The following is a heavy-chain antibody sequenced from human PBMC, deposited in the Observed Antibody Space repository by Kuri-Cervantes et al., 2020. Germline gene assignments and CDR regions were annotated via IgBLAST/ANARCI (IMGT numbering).Heavy chain of an antibody. CDR1: GGSFSGYY. CDR2: IYYSGST. J-gene: IGHJ6*02. Sequence: GSLRLSCAIYGGSFSGYYWTWIRQHPGKGLEWIGYIYYSGSTYYNPSLKSRVAISVDTSKNQFSLKLSSVTAADTAVYYCARHRSDYYYYGMDVWGQGTTVTVSS. V-gene: IGHV4-59*08. CDR3: ARHRSDYYYYGMDV.